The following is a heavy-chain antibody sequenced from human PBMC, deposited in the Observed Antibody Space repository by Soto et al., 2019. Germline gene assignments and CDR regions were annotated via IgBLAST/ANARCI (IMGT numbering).Heavy chain of an antibody. CDR2: ISSSSSYI. D-gene: IGHD2-2*01. CDR3: ARDRGTSCYDS. V-gene: IGHV3-21*01. Sequence: EVQLVESGGGLVKPGGSLRLSCAASGFTFSSYSMNWVRQAPGKGLEWVSSISSSSSYIYYADSVKGRFTISRDNTKNSLYLEMNSLTAEDTAVYYCARDRGTSCYDSWGQGTLVTVSS. CDR1: GFTFSSYS. J-gene: IGHJ4*02.